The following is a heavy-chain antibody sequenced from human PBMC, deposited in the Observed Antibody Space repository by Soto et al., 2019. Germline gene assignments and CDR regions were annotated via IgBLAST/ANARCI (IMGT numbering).Heavy chain of an antibody. Sequence: EVQLVESGGGLVQPGGSLRLSCAASGFTVSSNYMSWVRQAPGKGLEWVSVIYSGGSTYYADSVKGRFTISRDNAENTLYLQMNSLRAEDTAVYYCARDRGTVYGMDVWGPGTTVTVSS. J-gene: IGHJ6*02. V-gene: IGHV3-66*01. D-gene: IGHD3-10*01. CDR3: ARDRGTVYGMDV. CDR1: GFTVSSNY. CDR2: IYSGGST.